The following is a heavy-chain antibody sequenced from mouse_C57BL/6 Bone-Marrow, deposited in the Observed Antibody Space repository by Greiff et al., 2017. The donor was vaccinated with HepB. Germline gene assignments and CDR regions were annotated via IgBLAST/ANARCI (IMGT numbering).Heavy chain of an antibody. CDR3: ARRSLYYHDY. V-gene: IGHV1-19*01. D-gene: IGHD1-1*01. Sequence: EVQLQQSGPVLVKPGASVKMSCKASGYTFTDYYMNWVKQSHGKSLEWIGVINPYNGGTSYNQKFKGKATLTVDKSSSTAYMELNSLTSEDSAVYYCARRSLYYHDYWGQGTTLTVSS. CDR2: INPYNGGT. J-gene: IGHJ2*01. CDR1: GYTFTDYY.